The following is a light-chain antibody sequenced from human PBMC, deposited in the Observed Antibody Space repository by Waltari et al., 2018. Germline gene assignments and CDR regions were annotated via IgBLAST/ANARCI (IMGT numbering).Light chain of an antibody. Sequence: QFALTQPASVSGSPGQSITISCPGTSDEVGFTNYVSWYQEYPGKAPKLIMYDVSHRPSGVSNRFSGSKSGNTAFLTISGLQAEDEADYYCCSYTTISTWVFGGGTKLTV. CDR2: DVS. J-gene: IGLJ3*02. V-gene: IGLV2-14*03. CDR3: CSYTTISTWV. CDR1: SDEVGFTNY.